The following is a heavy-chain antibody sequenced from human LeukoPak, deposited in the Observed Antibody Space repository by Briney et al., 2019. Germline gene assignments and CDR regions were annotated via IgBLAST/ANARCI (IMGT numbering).Heavy chain of an antibody. Sequence: GGSLRLSCAVSGFTFSSYSMTWVRQAPGKGLEWVSYISSTSSTVYYADSVKGRFTISRDNVKNSLYLQMNSLRAEDTAVYYCAKMPSGSWPTYNFDYWGQGTLVTVSS. D-gene: IGHD6-13*01. CDR3: AKMPSGSWPTYNFDY. V-gene: IGHV3-48*01. CDR2: ISSTSSTV. J-gene: IGHJ4*02. CDR1: GFTFSSYS.